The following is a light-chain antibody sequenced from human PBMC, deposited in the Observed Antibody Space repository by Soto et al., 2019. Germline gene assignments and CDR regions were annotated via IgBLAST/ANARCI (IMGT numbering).Light chain of an antibody. CDR3: TSYAGTYSFFYV. V-gene: IGLV2-8*01. J-gene: IGLJ1*01. CDR2: EVS. CDR1: ISDAGAYNY. Sequence: QCALTQAPSASRAPGRAGTISCTGTISDAGAYNYVSWYQQLPGKAPKLIIYEVSKRPSGVPDRFSGSKSGNTASLTVSGLQAEDEADYYCTSYAGTYSFFYVFGTGTKVTVL.